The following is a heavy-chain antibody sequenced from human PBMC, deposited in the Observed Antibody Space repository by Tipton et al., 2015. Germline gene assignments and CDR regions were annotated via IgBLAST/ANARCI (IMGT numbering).Heavy chain of an antibody. CDR1: SDSISKYY. V-gene: IGHV4-59*01. CDR3: ARHRGVGGLADY. D-gene: IGHD3-10*01. J-gene: IGHJ4*02. Sequence: TLSLTCSVSSDSISKYYWSWIRQPPGKELEWIGYIQYSGSTNYNPSLKSRVTISVDTSKTQFSLMLTSVTAADTAVYYCARHRGVGGLADYWGRGTLVTVSS. CDR2: IQYSGST.